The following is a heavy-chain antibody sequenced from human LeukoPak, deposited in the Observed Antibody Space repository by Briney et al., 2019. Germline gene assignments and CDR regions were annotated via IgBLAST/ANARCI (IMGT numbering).Heavy chain of an antibody. CDR3: ARLPYCGGDCYPNWFDT. CDR1: GYKFTNYW. Sequence: GESLKISCKGSGYKFTNYWIGWVRQMPGKGLEWMAIIFPGDSDSRYSPSFRDQVTISANKSTTTAYLQWSSLKASDTAMYYCARLPYCGGDCYPNWFDTWGQGTLVTVSS. V-gene: IGHV5-51*01. CDR2: IFPGDSDS. D-gene: IGHD2-21*02. J-gene: IGHJ5*01.